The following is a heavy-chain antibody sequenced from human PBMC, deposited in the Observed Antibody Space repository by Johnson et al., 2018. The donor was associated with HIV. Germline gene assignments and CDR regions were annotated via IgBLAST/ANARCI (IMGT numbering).Heavy chain of an antibody. CDR1: GFTFSNYG. CDR2: IWFDGRNK. CDR3: AKEGITMEVDI. Sequence: QVQLVESGGGVVQPGRSLRLSCAASGFTFSNYGMHWVRQAPGKGLEWVAVIWFDGRNKYYADSVKGRFTISRDNSKNTLYLQMNSLRAEDTAVYYCAKEGITMEVDIWGQGTMVTVSS. J-gene: IGHJ3*02. V-gene: IGHV3-33*06. D-gene: IGHD3-10*01.